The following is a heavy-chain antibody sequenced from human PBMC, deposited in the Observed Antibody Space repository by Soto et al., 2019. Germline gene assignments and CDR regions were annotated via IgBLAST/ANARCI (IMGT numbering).Heavy chain of an antibody. J-gene: IGHJ4*02. V-gene: IGHV5-51*01. CDR1: GYSFTSYW. Sequence: GDSLKISCKGSGYSFTSYWIGLVRPMPGKGLEWMGIIYPGDSDTRYSPSFQGQVTISADKSISTAYLQWSSLKASDTAMYYCARISSGWEGGFDYWGQGTLVNVSS. CDR2: IYPGDSDT. CDR3: ARISSGWEGGFDY. D-gene: IGHD6-19*01.